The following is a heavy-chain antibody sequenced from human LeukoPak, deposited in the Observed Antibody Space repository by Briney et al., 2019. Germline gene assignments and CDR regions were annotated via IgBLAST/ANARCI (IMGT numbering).Heavy chain of an antibody. CDR2: ISGSGGST. V-gene: IGHV3-23*01. CDR1: GFTFSSYA. CDR3: AKGTYYDILTGYYYAY. D-gene: IGHD3-9*01. J-gene: IGHJ4*02. Sequence: PGGSLRLSCAASGFTFSSYAMSWVRQAPGKGLEWVSAISGSGGSTYYADSVKGRFTISRDNSKKTLYLQMNSLRAEDTAVYYCAKGTYYDILTGYYYAYWGQGTLVTVSS.